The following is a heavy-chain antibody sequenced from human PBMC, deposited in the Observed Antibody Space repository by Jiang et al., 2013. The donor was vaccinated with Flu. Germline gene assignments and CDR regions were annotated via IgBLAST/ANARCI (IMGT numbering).Heavy chain of an antibody. CDR1: GFSFSSYG. J-gene: IGHJ4*02. CDR2: IRHDGSDT. Sequence: LLESGGGVVQPGGSLRLSCGASGFSFSSYGMHWVRQTPGKGLEWVAFIRHDGSDTHYADSVKGRFTISKNTLFLQMNSLRTDDTAVYYCATSWPDVHYFDYWGQGTLVTVSS. V-gene: IGHV3-30*02. CDR3: ATSWPDVHYFDY. D-gene: IGHD1-14*01.